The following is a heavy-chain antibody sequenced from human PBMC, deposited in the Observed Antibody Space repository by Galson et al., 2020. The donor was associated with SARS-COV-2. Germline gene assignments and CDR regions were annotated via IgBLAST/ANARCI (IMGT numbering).Heavy chain of an antibody. V-gene: IGHV4-61*01. CDR3: TRTRKYNWNGNWFDP. D-gene: IGHD1-1*01. CDR2: ILYSGTT. J-gene: IGHJ5*02. CDR1: GGSVSSTTYS. Sequence: ASETLSLTCTVSGGSVSSTTYSWTWVRQPPGKGLEWIGYILYSGTTNYNPSLKSRLTLSVDTSKNQFSLNLNSVTAADTAVYYCTRTRKYNWNGNWFDPWGQGTLVTVSS.